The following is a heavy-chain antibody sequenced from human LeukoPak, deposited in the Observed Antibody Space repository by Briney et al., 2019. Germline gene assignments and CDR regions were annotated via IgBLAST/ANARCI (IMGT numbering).Heavy chain of an antibody. CDR1: GYSISSGYY. Sequence: SETLSLTCTVSGYSISSGYYWGWIRQPPGKGLEWIGSIYHSGSTYYNPSLKSRVTISVDTSKNQFSLKLSSVTAADTAVYYCARGGYDFWSGYYRGIFDYWGQGTLVTVSS. CDR3: ARGGYDFWSGYYRGIFDY. D-gene: IGHD3-3*01. V-gene: IGHV4-38-2*02. CDR2: IYHSGST. J-gene: IGHJ4*02.